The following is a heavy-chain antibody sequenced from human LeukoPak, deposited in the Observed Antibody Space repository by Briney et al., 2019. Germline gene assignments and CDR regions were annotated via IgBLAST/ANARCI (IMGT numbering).Heavy chain of an antibody. V-gene: IGHV1-2*02. J-gene: IGHJ4*02. CDR3: ARSLESYGDYEYFDY. Sequence: GASVKVSCKASGGTFSDYALNWVRQAPGQGLEWMGWISPNSGSTNYAQKSQGRVTMTRDTSISTAYMELSRLRSDDTAVYYCARSLESYGDYEYFDYWGQGTLVTVSS. D-gene: IGHD4-17*01. CDR1: GGTFSDYA. CDR2: ISPNSGST.